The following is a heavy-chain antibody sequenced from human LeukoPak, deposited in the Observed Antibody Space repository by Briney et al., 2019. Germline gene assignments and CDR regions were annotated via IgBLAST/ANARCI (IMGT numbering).Heavy chain of an antibody. Sequence: PSETLSLTCTVSGGSISSYYWSWIRQPPGKGLEWIGYIYYSGSTNYNPSLKSRVTISVDTSKNQFSLKLSSVTAAGTAVYYCARDPVGATTYDYWGQGTLVTVSS. CDR1: GGSISSYY. CDR2: IYYSGST. J-gene: IGHJ4*02. CDR3: ARDPVGATTYDY. D-gene: IGHD1-26*01. V-gene: IGHV4-59*01.